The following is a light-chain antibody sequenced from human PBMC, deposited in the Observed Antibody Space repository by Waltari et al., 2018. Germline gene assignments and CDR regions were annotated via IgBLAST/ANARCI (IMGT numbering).Light chain of an antibody. J-gene: IGLJ3*02. CDR1: SSDVGGYNY. CDR3: SSYTSSSTRV. Sequence: QSALTQPASVSGSPGQSITISCTGTSSDVGGYNYVSWYQQHPGKAPKIMIYEVSNRPSGVSNRFSGSKSGNMASLTISGLQAEDEADYYCSSYTSSSTRVFGGGTKLTVL. CDR2: EVS. V-gene: IGLV2-14*01.